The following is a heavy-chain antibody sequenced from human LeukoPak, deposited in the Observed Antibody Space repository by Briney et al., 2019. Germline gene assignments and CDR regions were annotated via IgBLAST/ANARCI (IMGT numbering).Heavy chain of an antibody. J-gene: IGHJ4*02. Sequence: GGSLRLSCAASGFSVSSNYMSWVRQAPGKGLEWVSIIYSGGRTYYADSVKGRFTISRDNSKKSLYLQMISLRDEDTAVYYCARATSTAWFDYWGQGTLVTVSS. V-gene: IGHV3-53*01. CDR2: IYSGGRT. D-gene: IGHD6-6*01. CDR1: GFSVSSNY. CDR3: ARATSTAWFDY.